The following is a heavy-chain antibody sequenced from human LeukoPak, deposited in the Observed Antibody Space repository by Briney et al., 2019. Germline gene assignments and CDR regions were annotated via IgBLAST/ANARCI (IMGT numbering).Heavy chain of an antibody. V-gene: IGHV3-23*01. CDR2: ISGSGGST. CDR3: AKSGGYGSGSFPV. CDR1: GFTFSSYA. J-gene: IGHJ3*01. D-gene: IGHD3-10*01. Sequence: GGSLRLSCAASGFTFSSYAMSWVRQAPGKGLEWVSAISGSGGSTYYADSVKGRFTTSRDNSKNTLYLQMNSLRAEDTAVYYCAKSGGYGSGSFPVWGQGTMVTVSS.